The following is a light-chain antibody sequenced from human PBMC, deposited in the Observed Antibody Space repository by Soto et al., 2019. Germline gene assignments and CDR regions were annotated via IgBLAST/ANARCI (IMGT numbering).Light chain of an antibody. J-gene: IGKJ1*01. Sequence: DIQMTQSPSSLSASVGDRVTITCRASQSISNYLDWYQVKPDKAPKLLIYAASILHSGVPSRFSGSGSGTDFTLTIISLQGEDFATYYCHQNYNVPPWTFGQGTKVEIK. CDR2: AAS. CDR3: HQNYNVPPWT. CDR1: QSISNY. V-gene: IGKV1-39*01.